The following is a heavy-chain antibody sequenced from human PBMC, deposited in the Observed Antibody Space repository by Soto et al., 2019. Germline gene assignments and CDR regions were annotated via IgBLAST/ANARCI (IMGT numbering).Heavy chain of an antibody. J-gene: IGHJ3*02. CDR2: MSYDGSYQ. CDR3: ARPYSSGWSYGFDI. D-gene: IGHD6-19*01. V-gene: IGHV3-30-3*01. CDR1: GFTFGSYT. Sequence: PGGSLRLSCAASGFTFGSYTMHWVRQAPGKGLEWVAVMSYDGSYQYYADSVKGRFTISRDNSKNTLYLQMNSLRADDTAVYYCARPYSSGWSYGFDIWGKGKMVTVSS.